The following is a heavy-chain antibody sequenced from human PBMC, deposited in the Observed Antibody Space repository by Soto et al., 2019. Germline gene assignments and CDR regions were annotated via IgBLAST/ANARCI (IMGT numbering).Heavy chain of an antibody. J-gene: IGHJ4*02. V-gene: IGHV3-30*19. D-gene: IGHD3-16*01. CDR2: ISHDEYYI. CDR1: GFVFSAYV. CDR3: ARDPERLKFGDIDF. Sequence: QVHLVESGGGVVQPGTSLRLSCATPGFVFSAYVMHWLRQSPGKGLEWVAMISHDEYYIYYADSVKGRFSISRDNSKDTLYLQMSNLKTEDTAMYYCARDPERLKFGDIDFWGQGTLVTVSS.